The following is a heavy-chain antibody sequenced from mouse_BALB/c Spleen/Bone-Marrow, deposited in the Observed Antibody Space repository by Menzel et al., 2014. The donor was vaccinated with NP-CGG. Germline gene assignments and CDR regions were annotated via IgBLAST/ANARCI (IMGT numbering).Heavy chain of an antibody. D-gene: IGHD2-3*01. CDR2: IWGDGST. V-gene: IGHV2-3*01. CDR1: GFSLTSNG. J-gene: IGHJ4*01. CDR3: AKPEDGYAMDY. Sequence: QVQLQQSGPGLVAPSQSLSITCTVSGFSLTSNGVSWIRQPPGKGLEWLGVIWGDGSTKYHSALISRLSFTKDNSKSRVFLKLSSLHTDDTATYYCAKPEDGYAMDYWGQGTSVTVSS.